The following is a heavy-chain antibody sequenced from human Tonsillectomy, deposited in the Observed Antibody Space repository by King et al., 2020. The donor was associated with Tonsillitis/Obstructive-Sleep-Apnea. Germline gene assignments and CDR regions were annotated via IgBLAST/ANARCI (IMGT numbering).Heavy chain of an antibody. CDR3: ARAEYYDFWSGYYRGGDYYYYMDV. V-gene: IGHV3-21*01. D-gene: IGHD3-3*01. Sequence: VQLVESGGGLVKPGGSLRLSCAASGFTFSSYSMNWVRQAPGKGLECVSSISSSSSYIYYADSVKGRFTISRDNAKNSLYLQMNSLRAEDTAVYYCARAEYYDFWSGYYRGGDYYYYMDVWGKGTTVTVSS. J-gene: IGHJ6*03. CDR1: GFTFSSYS. CDR2: ISSSSSYI.